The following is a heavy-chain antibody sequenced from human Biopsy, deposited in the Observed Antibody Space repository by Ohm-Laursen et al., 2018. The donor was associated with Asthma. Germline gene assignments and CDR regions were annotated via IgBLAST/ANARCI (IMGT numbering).Heavy chain of an antibody. D-gene: IGHD2-2*01. CDR3: ARKAGPCISRTCYSLDF. V-gene: IGHV1-69*01. J-gene: IGHJ4*02. Sequence: SSVKVSCKSLGGTFNTYVIGWVRQAPGQGLEWMGGINSVFGTTNYPQKFQDRVTITADDSTSTVYMELSSLRPEDTAVYYCARKAGPCISRTCYSLDFWGQGTLVTVSS. CDR1: GGTFNTYV. CDR2: INSVFGTT.